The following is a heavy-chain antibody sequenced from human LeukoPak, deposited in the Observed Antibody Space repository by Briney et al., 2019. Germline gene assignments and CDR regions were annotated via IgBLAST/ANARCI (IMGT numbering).Heavy chain of an antibody. CDR3: VIDSSHASGTSSPPYFDY. V-gene: IGHV3-7*01. Sequence: GGSLRLSCAASGFTFSNYWMCWVRQAPGKGLEWVANIKEDGSEKYYVDSVKGRFTISRDNAKNSLYLQMDTLRVDDTAVYCCVIDSSHASGTSSPPYFDYWGQGTLVTVSS. CDR2: IKEDGSEK. CDR1: GFTFSNYW. J-gene: IGHJ4*02. D-gene: IGHD1-26*01.